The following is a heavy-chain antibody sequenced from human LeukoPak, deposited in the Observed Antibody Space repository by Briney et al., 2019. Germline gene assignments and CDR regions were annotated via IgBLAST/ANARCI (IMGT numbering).Heavy chain of an antibody. D-gene: IGHD3-9*01. CDR3: ARDLNYVTLGYNILADVGYYFDY. CDR1: VYTFTMYG. V-gene: IGHV1-18*01. J-gene: IGHJ4*02. Sequence: ASVKVSCKTSVYTFTMYGVSWVRQAPGRGLQWLGWISPRNGNTAYAQDLQGRVTMTTDTSTTTAYLELRSLRSDDTASYYCARDLNYVTLGYNILADVGYYFDYWGQGSLVTVSS. CDR2: ISPRNGNT.